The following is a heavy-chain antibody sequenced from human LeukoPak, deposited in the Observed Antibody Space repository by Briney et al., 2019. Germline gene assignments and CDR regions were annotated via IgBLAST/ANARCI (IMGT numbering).Heavy chain of an antibody. CDR1: GYTLTELS. Sequence: GASVTVSCKVSGYTLTELSMHWVRQAPGKGLEWMGGFDPEDGETIYAQKFQGRVTMTEDTSTDTAYMELSSLRSEDTAVYYCATEGGSYEGFDYWGQGTLVTVSS. D-gene: IGHD1-26*01. CDR3: ATEGGSYEGFDY. V-gene: IGHV1-24*01. J-gene: IGHJ4*02. CDR2: FDPEDGET.